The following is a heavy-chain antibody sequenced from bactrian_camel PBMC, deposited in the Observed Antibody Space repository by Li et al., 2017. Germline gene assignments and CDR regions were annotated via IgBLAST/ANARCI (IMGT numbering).Heavy chain of an antibody. CDR1: GFTFTNSR. D-gene: IGHD2*01. Sequence: HVQLVESGGGLVQPGGSLRLSCAASGFTFTNSRMQWVRQAPGKGLEWVSSIYRDGSDPYYADSVKGRFTISKDNAKNTLYLQMNSLKPEDTAMYYCAALGGVWTYFAYWGQGTQVTVS. CDR3: AALGGVWTYFAY. CDR2: IYRDGSDP. V-gene: IGHV3S6*01. J-gene: IGHJ4*01.